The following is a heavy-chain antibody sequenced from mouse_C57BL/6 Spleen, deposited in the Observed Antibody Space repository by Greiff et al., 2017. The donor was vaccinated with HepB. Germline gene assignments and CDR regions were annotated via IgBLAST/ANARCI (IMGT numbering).Heavy chain of an antibody. J-gene: IGHJ4*01. V-gene: IGHV10-1*01. Sequence: EVQLQESGGGLVQPKGSLKLSCAASGFSFNTYAMNWVRQAPGKGLEWVARIRSKSNNYATYYADSVKDRFTISRDDSESMLYLQMNNLKTEDTAMYYCVRRAYGSSYYYAMDYWGQGTSVTVSS. CDR1: GFSFNTYA. CDR3: VRRAYGSSYYYAMDY. CDR2: IRSKSNNYAT. D-gene: IGHD1-1*01.